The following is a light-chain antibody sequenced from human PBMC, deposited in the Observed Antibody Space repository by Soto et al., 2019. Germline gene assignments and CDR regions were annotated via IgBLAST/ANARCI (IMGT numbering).Light chain of an antibody. J-gene: IGKJ4*01. Sequence: AIRLTQSPSSLSASTGDRVTITCRASQVIGDYLAWYQQKPGKAPKLLIYAASSLESGVPSRFSGGGSGTDFTLTISGLQSDDFATYYCQEYYSYPALTFGGGTQVDIK. CDR1: QVIGDY. CDR2: AAS. CDR3: QEYYSYPALT. V-gene: IGKV1-8*01.